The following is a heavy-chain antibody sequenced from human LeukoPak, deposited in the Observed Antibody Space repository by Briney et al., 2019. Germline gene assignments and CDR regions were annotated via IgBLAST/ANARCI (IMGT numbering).Heavy chain of an antibody. Sequence: SETLSLTCTVSGVSISSSNSYWGWIRQPPGKGLEWIGSIYYSGSTYYNPSLKSRVTISVDTSKNQFSLKLSSVTAADTAVYYCARDSGRWLQLGYWGQGTLVTVSS. CDR3: ARDSGRWLQLGY. D-gene: IGHD5-24*01. CDR2: IYYSGST. J-gene: IGHJ4*02. CDR1: GVSISSSNSY. V-gene: IGHV4-39*07.